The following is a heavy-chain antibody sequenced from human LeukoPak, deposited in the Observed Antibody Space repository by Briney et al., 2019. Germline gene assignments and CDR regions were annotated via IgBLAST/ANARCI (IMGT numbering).Heavy chain of an antibody. CDR1: GFTFSSYS. V-gene: IGHV3-21*01. Sequence: GGSLRLSCAASGFTFSSYSMNWVRQAPGKGLEWVSSISSSSSYIYYADSVKGRFTISRDNAKNSLYLQMNSLRAEDTAVYYCAREWELRNYYYGMDVWGQGTTVTVSS. CDR3: AREWELRNYYYGMDV. CDR2: ISSSSSYI. D-gene: IGHD1-26*01. J-gene: IGHJ6*02.